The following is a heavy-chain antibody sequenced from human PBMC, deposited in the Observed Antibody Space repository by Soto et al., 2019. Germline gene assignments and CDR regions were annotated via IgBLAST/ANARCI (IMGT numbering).Heavy chain of an antibody. D-gene: IGHD6-19*01. Sequence: SGPTLLNPTQTLTLTCTFSGFSLSTSGMCVSWIRQPPGKALEWLARIDWDDDKYYSTSLKTRLTISKDTSKNQVVLTMTNMDPVDTATYYCARTLIAVAGTGYFDYWGQGTLVTVSS. CDR3: ARTLIAVAGTGYFDY. V-gene: IGHV2-70*11. CDR2: IDWDDDK. J-gene: IGHJ4*02. CDR1: GFSLSTSGMC.